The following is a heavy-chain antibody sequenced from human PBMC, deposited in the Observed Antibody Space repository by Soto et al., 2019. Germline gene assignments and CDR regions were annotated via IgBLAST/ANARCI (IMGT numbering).Heavy chain of an antibody. CDR1: GFTFSSYG. J-gene: IGHJ4*02. D-gene: IGHD6-19*01. Sequence: QVQLVESGGGVVQPGRSLRLSCAASGFTFSSYGMHWVRQAPGKGLEWVAVISYDGSNKYYADSVKGRFTISRDNSKNTLYLQMISLRAEDTAVYYCAKDTIAVAPTFDYWGQGTLVTVSS. CDR2: ISYDGSNK. CDR3: AKDTIAVAPTFDY. V-gene: IGHV3-30*18.